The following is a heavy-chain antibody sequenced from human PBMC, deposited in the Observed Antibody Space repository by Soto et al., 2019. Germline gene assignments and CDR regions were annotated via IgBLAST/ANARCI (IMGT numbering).Heavy chain of an antibody. Sequence: PWELQIHSSPVAGLTLGGHGWRLVLQTPGKGLEWVSTITDTGGDTYYTDSVKGRFTISRDNSKNTLYLQMTSLRAEDTALYYCTNASSDRHHTDVWGQGTKVKVSS. CDR3: TNASSDRHHTDV. CDR1: GLTLGGHG. V-gene: IGHV3-23*01. J-gene: IGHJ6*02. CDR2: ITDTGGDT.